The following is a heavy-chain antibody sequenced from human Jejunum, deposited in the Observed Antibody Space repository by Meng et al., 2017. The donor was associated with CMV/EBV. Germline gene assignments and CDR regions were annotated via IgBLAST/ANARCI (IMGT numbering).Heavy chain of an antibody. Sequence: FPDYYIHWVRQAPGQGLEWMGWIDPSSGGTKYPQTFQGRVTMTSDTSMTTAYLELSRLRSDDTAIYYCARSEFWNSFYNHIDFDSWGQGTLVTVSS. CDR3: ARSEFWNSFYNHIDFDS. CDR2: IDPSSGGT. D-gene: IGHD3/OR15-3a*01. J-gene: IGHJ4*02. CDR1: FPDYY. V-gene: IGHV1-2*02.